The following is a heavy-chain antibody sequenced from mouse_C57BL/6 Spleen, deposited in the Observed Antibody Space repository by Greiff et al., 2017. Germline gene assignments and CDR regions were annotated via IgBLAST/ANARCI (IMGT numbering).Heavy chain of an antibody. V-gene: IGHV3-6*01. CDR3: ARGGWFAY. CDR2: ISYDGSN. Sequence: EVKLMESGPGLVKPSQSLSLTCSVTGYSITSGYYWNWIRQFPGNKLEWMGYISYDGSNNYNPSLKNRISITRDTSKNQFFLKLNSVTTEDTATYCCARGGWFAYWGQGTLVTVSA. J-gene: IGHJ3*01. CDR1: GYSITSGYY.